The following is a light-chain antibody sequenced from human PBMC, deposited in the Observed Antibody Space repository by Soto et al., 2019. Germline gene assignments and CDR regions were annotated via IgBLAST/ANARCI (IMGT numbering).Light chain of an antibody. CDR2: GAS. CDR1: QSISTY. CDR3: QQGYRPPT. J-gene: IGKJ3*01. V-gene: IGKV1-39*01. Sequence: DIQMTQSPSSLSASVGDRVTITCRASQSISTYLTWYQQKPGKAPELLIYGASTLQSGVPSRFSGSGSGTDFTFTISSLQPEDFATYYCQQGYRPPTFGPGTKVDI.